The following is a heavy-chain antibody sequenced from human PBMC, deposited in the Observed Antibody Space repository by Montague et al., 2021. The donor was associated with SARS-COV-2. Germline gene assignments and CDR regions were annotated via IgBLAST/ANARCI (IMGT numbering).Heavy chain of an antibody. CDR1: GFTVSSNY. V-gene: IGHV3-53*01. D-gene: IGHD1-7*01. J-gene: IGHJ5*02. Sequence: YLSFSFPASGFTVSSNYMSWVRQAPGKGLEWVSLIYSGGSTYYADSVKGRFTISRDNSKNTLYLQMNSLRAEDTAVYYCAREVPSGGGTTWGQGTLVTVSS. CDR3: AREVPSGGGTT. CDR2: IYSGGST.